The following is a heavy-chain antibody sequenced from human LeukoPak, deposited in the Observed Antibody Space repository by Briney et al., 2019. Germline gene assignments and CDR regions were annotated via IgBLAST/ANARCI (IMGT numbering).Heavy chain of an antibody. CDR3: ARRGLTGYYYYFDY. CDR1: GYTFTSYD. V-gene: IGHV1-8*03. CDR2: MNPNSGNT. Sequence: ASVKVSCKASGYTFTSYDINWVRQATGQGLEWMGWMNPNSGNTGYAQKFQGRVTITRNTSISTAYMELRSLRSDDTAVYYCARRGLTGYYYYFDYWGQGTLVTVSS. J-gene: IGHJ4*02. D-gene: IGHD3-9*01.